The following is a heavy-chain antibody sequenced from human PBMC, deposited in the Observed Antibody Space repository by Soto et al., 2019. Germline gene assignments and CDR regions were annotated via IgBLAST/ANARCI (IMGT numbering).Heavy chain of an antibody. Sequence: VKVSCKVSGYTVSELSMHWVRQAPGKGFERMGGYDVEAGETIYAQKFQGRVTMADDTSTETAYMELSSRRYEDTAVYYCXXXXXXXSXXXXXXXXXXXXXXXWG. D-gene: IGHD1-26*01. CDR1: GYTVSELS. CDR2: YDVEAGET. J-gene: IGHJ1*01. V-gene: IGHV1-24*01. CDR3: XXXXXXXSXXXXXXXXXXXXXXX.